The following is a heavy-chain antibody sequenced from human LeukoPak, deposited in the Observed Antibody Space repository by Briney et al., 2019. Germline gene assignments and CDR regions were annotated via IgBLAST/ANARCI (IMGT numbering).Heavy chain of an antibody. J-gene: IGHJ4*02. CDR2: IIPIFNIT. CDR3: ARGPSDDYYDILTGYIKGYFDY. CDR1: GGTISTYG. D-gene: IGHD3-9*01. Sequence: ASVKVSCKASGGTISTYGISWVRQAPGQGLEWMGGIIPIFNITKYAQKVQGRVTITADKSTSTAYMELSSLRSEDTAVYYCARGPSDDYYDILTGYIKGYFDYWGQGTLVTVSS. V-gene: IGHV1-69*10.